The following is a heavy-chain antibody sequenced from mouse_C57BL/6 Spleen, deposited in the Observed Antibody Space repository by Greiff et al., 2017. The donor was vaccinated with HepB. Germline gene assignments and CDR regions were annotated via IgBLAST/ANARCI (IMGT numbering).Heavy chain of an antibody. CDR2: IYPGDGDT. J-gene: IGHJ1*03. D-gene: IGHD1-1*01. V-gene: IGHV1-80*01. CDR1: GYAFSSYW. Sequence: VKLMESGAELVKPGASVKISCKASGYAFSSYWMNWVKQRPGKGLEWIGQIYPGDGDTNYNGKFKGKATLTADKSSSTAYMQLSSLTSEDSAVYFCASYYGSSLNWYFDVWGTGTTVTVSS. CDR3: ASYYGSSLNWYFDV.